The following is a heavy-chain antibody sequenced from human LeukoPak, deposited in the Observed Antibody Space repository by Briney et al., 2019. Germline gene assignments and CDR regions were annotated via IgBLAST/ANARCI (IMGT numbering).Heavy chain of an antibody. CDR1: GYTFTDYY. Sequence: GASVKVSCKASGYTFTDYYMHWVRQAPGQGFEWMGWINPNDGDTNYAQKFQGRVTMTTDTSTSTAYMELRSLRSDDTAVYYCARDGFLEWLRYYYGMDVWGQGTTVTVSS. D-gene: IGHD3-3*01. CDR3: ARDGFLEWLRYYYGMDV. CDR2: INPNDGDT. J-gene: IGHJ6*02. V-gene: IGHV1-2*02.